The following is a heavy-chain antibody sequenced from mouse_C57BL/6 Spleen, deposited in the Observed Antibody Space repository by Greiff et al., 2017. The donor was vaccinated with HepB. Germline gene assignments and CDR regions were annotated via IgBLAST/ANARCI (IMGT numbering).Heavy chain of an antibody. J-gene: IGHJ2*01. CDR1: GYTFTDYE. V-gene: IGHV1-15*01. CDR3: TRWGGNYVDY. CDR2: IDPETGGT. Sequence: QVQLKQSGAELVRPGASVTLSCKASGYTFTDYEMHWVKQTPVHGLEWIGAIDPETGGTAYNQKFKGKAILTADKSSSTAYMELRSLTSEDSAVYYCTRWGGNYVDYWGQGTTLTVSS.